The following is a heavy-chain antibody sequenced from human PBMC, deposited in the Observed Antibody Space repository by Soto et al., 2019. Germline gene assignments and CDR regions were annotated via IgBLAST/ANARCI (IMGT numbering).Heavy chain of an antibody. CDR1: EFTFSNYG. D-gene: IGHD3-3*01. Sequence: AGGSLRLSCAASEFTFSNYGMHWVRQAPGKGLEWVAVISDDGTSEYYTDSVKGRFTISRDNSKNTLYLQMNSLRAEDTGVYYCAKGLQDTGITIFGVPYIRVPMDVWGQGTTVTVSS. J-gene: IGHJ6*02. V-gene: IGHV3-30*18. CDR2: ISDDGTSE. CDR3: AKGLQDTGITIFGVPYIRVPMDV.